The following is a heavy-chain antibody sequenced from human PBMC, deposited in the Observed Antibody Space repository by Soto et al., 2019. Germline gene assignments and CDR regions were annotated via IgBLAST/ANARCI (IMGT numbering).Heavy chain of an antibody. Sequence: GASVKVSCKASGGTFSSYTISWVRQAPGQGLEWMGIINPSGGSTSYAQKFQGRVTMTRDTSTSTVYMELSSLRSEDTAVYYCATSMITFGGVIAPLDYWGQGTLVTVSS. J-gene: IGHJ4*02. V-gene: IGHV1-46*03. CDR3: ATSMITFGGVIAPLDY. CDR1: GGTFSSYT. CDR2: INPSGGST. D-gene: IGHD3-16*02.